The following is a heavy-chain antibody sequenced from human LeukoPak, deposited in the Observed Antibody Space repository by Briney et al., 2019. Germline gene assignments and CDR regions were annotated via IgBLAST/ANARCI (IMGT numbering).Heavy chain of an antibody. CDR2: IKQDGSEK. Sequence: PGGSLRLSCAASGFTFSSYWMSWVRQAPGKGLEWVANIKQDGSEKYYVDSVKGRFTVSRDNAKNPLYLQMNSLRAEDTAIYYCARDNYSGSRYFDHWGQGTLVTVSS. V-gene: IGHV3-7*01. CDR1: GFTFSSYW. D-gene: IGHD1-26*01. J-gene: IGHJ4*02. CDR3: ARDNYSGSRYFDH.